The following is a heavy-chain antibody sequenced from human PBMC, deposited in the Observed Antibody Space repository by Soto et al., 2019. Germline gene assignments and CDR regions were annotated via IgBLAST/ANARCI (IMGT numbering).Heavy chain of an antibody. CDR3: ARGYGSGSYYPWFDP. J-gene: IGHJ5*02. CDR2: IYTSGST. V-gene: IGHV4-4*07. Sequence: PSETLSLTCTVSGGSISSYYWSWIRQPAGKGLEWIGRIYTSGSTNYNPSLKGRVTMSVDTSKNQFSLKLSSVTAADTAVYYCARGYGSGSYYPWFDPWGQGTLVTVSS. D-gene: IGHD3-10*01. CDR1: GGSISSYY.